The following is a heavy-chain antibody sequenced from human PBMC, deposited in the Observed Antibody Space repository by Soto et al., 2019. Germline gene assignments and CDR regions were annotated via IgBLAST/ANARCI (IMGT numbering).Heavy chain of an antibody. D-gene: IGHD4-17*01. CDR1: GGSISSGGYS. CDR3: AVYGGNSGVRFDP. Sequence: SETLSLTCAVSGGSISSGGYSWSWIRQPPGEGLEWIGYIYHSGSTYYNPSLKSRVTISVDRSKNQFSLKLSSVTAADTAVYYCAVYGGNSGVRFDPWGQGTLVTVSS. J-gene: IGHJ5*02. V-gene: IGHV4-30-2*01. CDR2: IYHSGST.